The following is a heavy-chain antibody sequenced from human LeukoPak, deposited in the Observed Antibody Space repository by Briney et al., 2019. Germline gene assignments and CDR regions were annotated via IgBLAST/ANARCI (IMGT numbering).Heavy chain of an antibody. CDR2: ISSSSSYI. J-gene: IGHJ4*02. CDR1: GFTFSSYS. D-gene: IGHD5-24*01. Sequence: GWSLRLSCAASGFTFSSYSMNWVRQAPGKGLEWVSSISSSSSYIYYADSVKGRFTISRDNAKNSLYLQMNSLRAEDTAVYYCAREGAQGDFDYWGQGTLVTASS. CDR3: AREGAQGDFDY. V-gene: IGHV3-21*01.